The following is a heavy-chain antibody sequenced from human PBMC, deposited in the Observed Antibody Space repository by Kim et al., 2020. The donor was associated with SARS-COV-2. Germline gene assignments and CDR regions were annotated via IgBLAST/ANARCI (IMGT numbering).Heavy chain of an antibody. CDR1: GYTFTSYG. CDR2: ISAYNGNT. CDR3: ARGGPKTGYYYDSSGYQAVDY. V-gene: IGHV1-18*01. J-gene: IGHJ4*02. D-gene: IGHD3-22*01. Sequence: ASVKVSCKASGYTFTSYGISWVRQAPGQGLEWMGWISAYNGNTNYAQKLQGRVTMTTDTSTSTAYMELRSLRSDDTAVYYCARGGPKTGYYYDSSGYQAVDYWGQGTLVTVSS.